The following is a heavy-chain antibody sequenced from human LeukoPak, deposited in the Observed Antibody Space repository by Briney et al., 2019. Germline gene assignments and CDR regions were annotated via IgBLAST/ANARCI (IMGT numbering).Heavy chain of an antibody. CDR3: ARARDLGTGNFDY. D-gene: IGHD7-27*01. CDR2: ISSSSSTI. CDR1: GFTFSSYS. Sequence: QSGVSLRLSCAASGFTFSSYSMNWVRQAPGKGLEWVSYISSSSSTIYYADSVKGRFTISRDNAKNSLYLQMNSLRDEDTAVYYCARARDLGTGNFDYWGQGTLVTVSS. J-gene: IGHJ4*02. V-gene: IGHV3-48*02.